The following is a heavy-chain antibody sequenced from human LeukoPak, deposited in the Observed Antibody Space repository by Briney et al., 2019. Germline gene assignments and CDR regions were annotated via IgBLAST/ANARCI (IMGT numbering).Heavy chain of an antibody. D-gene: IGHD3-3*01. Sequence: PGGSLRLSCAASGFTVSSNYMSWVRQAPGKGLEWVSVIYTGGSTYYADSVKGRFTISRDNSKNTLYLQVNSLRAEDTAVYYCASSRFWSGFTVNYWGQGTLVTVSS. CDR3: ASSRFWSGFTVNY. J-gene: IGHJ4*02. CDR2: IYTGGST. V-gene: IGHV3-53*01. CDR1: GFTVSSNY.